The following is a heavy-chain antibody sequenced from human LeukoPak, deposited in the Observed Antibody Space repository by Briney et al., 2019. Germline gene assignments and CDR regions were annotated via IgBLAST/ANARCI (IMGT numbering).Heavy chain of an antibody. V-gene: IGHV3-53*01. CDR3: ARDFGGSYVSADYY. Sequence: PGGSLRLSCAASGFTVSSNYMSWVRQAPGKGLEWVSVIYSGGSTYYADSVKGRFTISRDNSKSTLYLQMNSLRAEDTAVYYCARDFGGSYVSADYYWGQGTLVTVSS. J-gene: IGHJ4*02. CDR1: GFTVSSNY. D-gene: IGHD1-26*01. CDR2: IYSGGST.